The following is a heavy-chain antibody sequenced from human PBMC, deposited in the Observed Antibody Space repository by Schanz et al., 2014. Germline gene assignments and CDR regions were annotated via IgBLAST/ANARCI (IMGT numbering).Heavy chain of an antibody. D-gene: IGHD2-8*02. Sequence: EVQLVESGGDLVQPGGSLRLSCAASGITFSSHSFNWVRQAPGKGLEWISYITYNGGTIYYADSVKGRFTISRDNFKGALYLQMSSLRAEDTAVYYCAKSLESCPGGRCSRGYFDYWGQGTLVTVSS. CDR1: GITFSSHS. V-gene: IGHV3-48*01. CDR2: ITYNGGTI. J-gene: IGHJ4*02. CDR3: AKSLESCPGGRCSRGYFDY.